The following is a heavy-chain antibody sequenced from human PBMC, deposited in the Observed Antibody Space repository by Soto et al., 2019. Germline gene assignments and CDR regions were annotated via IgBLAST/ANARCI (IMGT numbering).Heavy chain of an antibody. CDR3: AAVPQGDYGEYYYYYMDV. J-gene: IGHJ6*03. CDR2: IVVGSGNT. Sequence: SVKVSCKASGFTFTSSAMQWVRQARGQRLEWIGWIVVGSGNTNYAQKFQERVTITRDMSTSTAYMELSSLRSEDTAVYYCAAVPQGDYGEYYYYYMDVWGKGTTVTVSS. D-gene: IGHD4-17*01. CDR1: GFTFTSSA. V-gene: IGHV1-58*02.